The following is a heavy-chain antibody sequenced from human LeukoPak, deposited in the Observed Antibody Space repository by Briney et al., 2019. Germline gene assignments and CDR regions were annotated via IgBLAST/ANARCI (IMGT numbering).Heavy chain of an antibody. CDR1: GFTFSNAW. V-gene: IGHV3-15*01. CDR3: TTAHFRTPKGMDV. Sequence: GGSLRLSCAASGFTFSNAWMSWVRQAPGKGLEWVGRIKSKTDGGTTDYAAPVKGRFTISRDDSKNTLHLQMNSLKTEDTAVYYCTTAHFRTPKGMDVWGQGTTVTVSS. J-gene: IGHJ6*02. D-gene: IGHD3/OR15-3a*01. CDR2: IKSKTDGGTT.